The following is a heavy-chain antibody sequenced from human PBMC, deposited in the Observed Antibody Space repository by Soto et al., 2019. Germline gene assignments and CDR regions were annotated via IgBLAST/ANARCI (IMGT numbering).Heavy chain of an antibody. Sequence: VQLVESGGGVVQPGRSLRLSCAASGFTFSSNYMSWVRQAPGKGLEWLSVIYSDGTTNYADSVKGRFTISRDNSKNTLYLQMNSLRAEDTAVYYCATTVTTGGWGQGTLVTVSS. D-gene: IGHD4-17*01. CDR3: ATTVTTGG. CDR2: IYSDGTT. J-gene: IGHJ4*02. CDR1: GFTFSSNY. V-gene: IGHV3-66*01.